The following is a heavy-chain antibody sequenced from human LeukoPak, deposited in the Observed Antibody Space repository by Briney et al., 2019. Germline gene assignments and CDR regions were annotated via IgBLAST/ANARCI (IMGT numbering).Heavy chain of an antibody. CDR1: GSTFSSYA. Sequence: PGGSLRLSCATSGSTFSSYAMSWVRQAPGKGLEWVSGITTSGGTTFYADSVKGRFTISSDYSKNTLYLQMNSLRAEDTAVYYCAIKSRTSSPPIHWGQGTLVTVSS. CDR2: ITTSGGTT. J-gene: IGHJ4*02. D-gene: IGHD2-2*01. V-gene: IGHV3-23*01. CDR3: AIKSRTSSPPIH.